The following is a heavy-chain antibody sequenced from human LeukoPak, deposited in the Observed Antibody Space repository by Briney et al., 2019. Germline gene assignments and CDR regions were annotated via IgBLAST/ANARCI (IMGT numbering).Heavy chain of an antibody. D-gene: IGHD2-21*01. CDR1: GGSFSGYY. V-gene: IGHV4-34*01. CDR2: INHSGST. CDR3: ARGLRY. Sequence: SETLSLTCAVYGGSFSGYYWSWIRQPPGKGLEWIGEINHSGSTNYNPSLESRVTISVDTSKNQFSLKLSSVTAADTAVYYCARGLRYWGQGTLVTVSS. J-gene: IGHJ4*02.